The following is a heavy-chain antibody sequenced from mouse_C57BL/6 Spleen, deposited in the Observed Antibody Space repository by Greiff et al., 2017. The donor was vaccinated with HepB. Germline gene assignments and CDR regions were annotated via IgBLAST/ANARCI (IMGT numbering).Heavy chain of an antibody. Sequence: EVKLVESGGDLVKPGGSLKLSCAASGFTFSSYGMSWVRQTPDKRLEWVATISSGGSYTYYPDSVKGRFTISRDNAKNTLYLQMSSLKSEDTAMYYCARHEDRRFDYWGQGTTLTVSS. CDR3: ARHEDRRFDY. CDR2: ISSGGSYT. V-gene: IGHV5-6*02. CDR1: GFTFSSYG. J-gene: IGHJ2*01.